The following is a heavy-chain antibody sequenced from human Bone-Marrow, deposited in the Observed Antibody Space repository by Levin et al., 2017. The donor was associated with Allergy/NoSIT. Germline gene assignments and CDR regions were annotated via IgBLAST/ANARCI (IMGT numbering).Heavy chain of an antibody. CDR1: GVTLSDAW. J-gene: IGHJ4*02. CDR3: TTDRRWETLQFDH. Sequence: GGSLRLSCAASGVTLSDAWMSWVRQAPGKGLEWVGRIKSTVDGGATHYAAPVKDRFTISRDDSKNTLFLHMNSLRIEDTAVYYCTTDRRWETLQFDHWGQGTQVIVS. D-gene: IGHD5-24*01. V-gene: IGHV3-15*01. CDR2: IKSTVDGGAT.